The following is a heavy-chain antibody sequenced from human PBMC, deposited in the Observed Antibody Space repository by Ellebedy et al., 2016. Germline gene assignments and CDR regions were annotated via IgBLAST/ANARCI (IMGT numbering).Heavy chain of an antibody. J-gene: IGHJ6*04. D-gene: IGHD2-21*02. CDR3: RDGTKRGGNWYSPRYYYYVMDV. CDR1: GGSFSGYY. V-gene: IGHV4-59*06. CDR2: IYYSGST. Sequence: SETLSLTCAVYGGSFSGYYWSWIRQPPGKGLEWIGYIYYSGSTYYNPSLKSRVTISVHTSKTQFSLKLSSVTAADTAVYNCRDGTKRGGNWYSPRYYYYVMDVWGKGTTVTVSS.